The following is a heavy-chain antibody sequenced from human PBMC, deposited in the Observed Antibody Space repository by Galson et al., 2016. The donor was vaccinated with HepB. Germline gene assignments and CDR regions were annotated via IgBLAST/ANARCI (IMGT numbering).Heavy chain of an antibody. J-gene: IGHJ4*02. D-gene: IGHD2-21*02. CDR1: GGSFSDYL. CDR3: ARGGDPDYVDY. Sequence: TLSLTCAVYGGSFSDYLWTWIRQPPGKGLEWIGCIYYSGSANYNPSLKSRVTMSLDTSKNQFSLTLRSVTAADTAVYSCARGGDPDYVDYWGQGTLVTVSS. V-gene: IGHV4-59*01. CDR2: IYYSGSA.